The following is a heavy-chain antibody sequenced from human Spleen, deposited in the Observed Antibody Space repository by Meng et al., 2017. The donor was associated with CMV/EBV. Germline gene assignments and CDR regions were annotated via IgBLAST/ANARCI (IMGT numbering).Heavy chain of an antibody. J-gene: IGHJ6*02. D-gene: IGHD4-23*01. CDR3: AKVTGVYYYYGMDV. CDR1: GFTFSSYA. Sequence: GESLKISCAASGFTFSSYAMSWVRQAPGKGLEWVSGISGSGSSTYYADSVKGRFTISRDKSKNTLYLQMNSLRAEDTAVYYCAKVTGVYYYYGMDVWGQGTTVTVSS. V-gene: IGHV3-23*01. CDR2: ISGSGSST.